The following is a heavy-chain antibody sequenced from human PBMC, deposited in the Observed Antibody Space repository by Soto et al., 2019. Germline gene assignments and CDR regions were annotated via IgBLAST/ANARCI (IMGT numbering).Heavy chain of an antibody. CDR2: IIPIVGTG. Sequence: QVQLVQSGAEVRKPGSSVTVSCKASGGTFSNYAISWVRQAPGQGLEWMGGIIPIVGTGSYAQKFQGRVTTTADETTTTAYMEVSSLRFEDTAVYYCARVVILVPPASTHYYYHVDVCGLGTTVTVSS. V-gene: IGHV1-69*01. D-gene: IGHD2-2*01. CDR1: GGTFSNYA. CDR3: ARVVILVPPASTHYYYHVDV. J-gene: IGHJ6*02.